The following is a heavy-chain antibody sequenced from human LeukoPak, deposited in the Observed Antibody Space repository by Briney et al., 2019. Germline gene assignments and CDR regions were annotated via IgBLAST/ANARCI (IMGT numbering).Heavy chain of an antibody. CDR2: INHSGST. Sequence: SETLSLTCGVYGGSFSDHYWSWIRQSPGKGLEWIGEINHSGSTNYNPSLKSRVTISVDTSKNQFSLKLSSVTAADTAVYYCAREREGPYGYLDYWGQGTLVTVSS. V-gene: IGHV4-34*01. CDR3: AREREGPYGYLDY. J-gene: IGHJ4*02. D-gene: IGHD4-17*01. CDR1: GGSFSDHY.